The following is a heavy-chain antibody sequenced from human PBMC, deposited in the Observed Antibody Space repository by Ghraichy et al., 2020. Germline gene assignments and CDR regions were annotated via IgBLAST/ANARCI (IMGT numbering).Heavy chain of an antibody. CDR3: ARAREGSSDY. V-gene: IGHV3-21*01. D-gene: IGHD3-10*01. CDR2: ISSSSYI. CDR1: GFTFSSYS. J-gene: IGHJ4*02. Sequence: LSLTCAASGFTFSSYSMNWVRQAPGKGLEWVSSISSSSYIYYADSVKGRFTISRDNAKNSLYLQMNSLRAEDTAVYYCARAREGSSDYWGQGTLVTVSS.